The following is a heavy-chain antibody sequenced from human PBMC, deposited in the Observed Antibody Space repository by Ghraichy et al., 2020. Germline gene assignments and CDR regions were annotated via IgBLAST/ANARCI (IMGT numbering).Heavy chain of an antibody. D-gene: IGHD3-16*01. CDR1: GGSFSGYY. CDR3: ARGRGGKVGGRGGY. J-gene: IGHJ4*02. CDR2: INHSGST. V-gene: IGHV4-34*01. Sequence: SETLSLTCAVYGGSFSGYYWSWIRQPPGKGLEWIGEINHSGSTNYNPSLKSRVTISVDTSKNQFSLKLSSVTAADTAVYYCARGRGGKVGGRGGYWGQGTLVTVSS.